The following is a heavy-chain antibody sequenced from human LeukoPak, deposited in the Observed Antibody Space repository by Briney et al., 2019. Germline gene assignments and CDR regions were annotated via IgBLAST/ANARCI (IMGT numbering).Heavy chain of an antibody. D-gene: IGHD5-12*01. CDR3: ARDRYSGYENFDY. V-gene: IGHV4-39*02. CDR1: GGSISSSSYY. Sequence: SETLSLTCTVSGGSISSSSYYWGWIRQPPGKGLEWIGSIYYSGSTYYNPSLKSRVTISVDTSKNQFSLKLSSVTAADTAVYYCARDRYSGYENFDYWGQGALVTVSS. CDR2: IYYSGST. J-gene: IGHJ4*02.